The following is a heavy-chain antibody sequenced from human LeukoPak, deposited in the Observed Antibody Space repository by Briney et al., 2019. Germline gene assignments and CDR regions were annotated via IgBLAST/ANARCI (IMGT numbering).Heavy chain of an antibody. V-gene: IGHV4-30-4*01. CDR3: AILPAGFYYFDY. CDR2: IYYSGST. J-gene: IGHJ4*02. CDR1: GGSISSGDYY. Sequence: SETLSLTCTVSGGSISSGDYYWSWIRQPPGKGLEWIGYIYYSGSTYYNPSLKSRVTISVDTPKNQFSLKLSSVTAADTAVYYCAILPAGFYYFDYWGQGTLVTVSS.